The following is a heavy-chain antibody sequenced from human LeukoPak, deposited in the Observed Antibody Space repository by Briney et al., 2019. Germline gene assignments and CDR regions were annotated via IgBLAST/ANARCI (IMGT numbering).Heavy chain of an antibody. CDR3: ARGPSLVPSTIYYHYMDV. D-gene: IGHD5/OR15-5a*01. CDR2: IYGDDYT. Sequence: QPGGSLRLSCAASGFTVGSNYMTWVRQAPGKGLEWVALIYGDDYTFYSDSVEGRFTVSRDRSKNTVYLRLNSLRPEDTAVYFCARGPSLVPSTIYYHYMDVWGTGTTVTVSS. J-gene: IGHJ6*03. V-gene: IGHV3-53*01. CDR1: GFTVGSNY.